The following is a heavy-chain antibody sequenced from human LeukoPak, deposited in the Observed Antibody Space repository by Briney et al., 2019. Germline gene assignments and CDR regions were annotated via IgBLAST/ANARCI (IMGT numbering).Heavy chain of an antibody. CDR1: GFTFSDYS. D-gene: IGHD3-9*01. V-gene: IGHV3-21*01. CDR2: ISSSSSYI. Sequence: GGSLRLSCAASGFTFSDYSMNWVRQAPGKGLEWVSSISSSSSYIYYADSVKGRFTISRDNAKNSLYLQMNSLRAEDTAVYYCARAGTYYDILTGYDTPGYFDYWGQGTLVTV. J-gene: IGHJ4*02. CDR3: ARAGTYYDILTGYDTPGYFDY.